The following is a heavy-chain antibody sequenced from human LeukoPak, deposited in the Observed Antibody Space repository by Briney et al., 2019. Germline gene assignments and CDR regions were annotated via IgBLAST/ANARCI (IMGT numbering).Heavy chain of an antibody. Sequence: GGSLRLSCAASGFTFSSYSMNWVRQAPGKGLEWVSAISGSGGSTYYADSVKGRFTISRDNSKNTLYLQMNSLRAEDTAVYYCAKDRRPSPYYFDYWGQGTLVTVSS. D-gene: IGHD6-25*01. CDR3: AKDRRPSPYYFDY. V-gene: IGHV3-23*01. CDR1: GFTFSSYS. J-gene: IGHJ4*02. CDR2: ISGSGGST.